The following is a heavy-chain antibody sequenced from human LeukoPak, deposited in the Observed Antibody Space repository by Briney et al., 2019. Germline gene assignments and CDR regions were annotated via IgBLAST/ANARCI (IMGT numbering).Heavy chain of an antibody. V-gene: IGHV3-7*01. CDR3: ARQVQGFDP. Sequence: GGSLRLSCAASGFTFSSLRMSWVRQATGKGLEWVAKIKQDGSEKYYVDSVKGRFTISRDNAKNSLFLQMNSLRAEDTAAYYCARQVQGFDPWGQGTLVTVSS. J-gene: IGHJ5*02. CDR2: IKQDGSEK. CDR1: GFTFSSLR.